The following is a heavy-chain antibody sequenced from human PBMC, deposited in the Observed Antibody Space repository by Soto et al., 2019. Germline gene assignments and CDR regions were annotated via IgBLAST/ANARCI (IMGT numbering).Heavy chain of an antibody. CDR1: GYSFSTYS. V-gene: IGHV1-3*01. D-gene: IGHD1-1*01. Sequence: ASVKVSCKASGYSFSTYSMHWVRQAPGQGLEWMGWINGANGNTRYSQKFKDRVSISRDTPASTGYXXXXXXXXEXTAVYYCARGKGMEENYYYHGMDVWGPGTTVTVSS. CDR3: ARGKGMEENYYYHGMDV. CDR2: INGANGNT. J-gene: IGHJ6*02.